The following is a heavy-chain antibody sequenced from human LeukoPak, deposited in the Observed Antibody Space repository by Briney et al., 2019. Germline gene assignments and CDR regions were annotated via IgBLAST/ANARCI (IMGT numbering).Heavy chain of an antibody. CDR3: ARDERLQSHFEF. Sequence: PSETLSLTCTVSGDSFNECYWNWIRQPPGKGLEWIGYIYYNGNSNYSPSLKSRVSMSVDTSKNQISLRLTSVTAADTAMYYCARDERLQSHFEFWGRGALVTVSS. CDR1: GDSFNECY. J-gene: IGHJ4*02. D-gene: IGHD4-11*01. CDR2: IYYNGNS. V-gene: IGHV4-59*12.